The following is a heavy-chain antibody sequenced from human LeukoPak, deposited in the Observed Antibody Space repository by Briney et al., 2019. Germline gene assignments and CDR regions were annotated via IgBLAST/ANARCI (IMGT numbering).Heavy chain of an antibody. D-gene: IGHD4-17*01. Sequence: PSQTLSLTCPVSGGSISSGGYYWSWIRQHPGKGLEWIGYIYYSGSTYYNPSLKSRVTISVDTSKNQLSLKLSSVTAADTAVYYCAKTVTTVTMNYFDNWGQGTLVTVSS. J-gene: IGHJ4*02. V-gene: IGHV4-31*03. CDR1: GGSISSGGYY. CDR2: IYYSGST. CDR3: AKTVTTVTMNYFDN.